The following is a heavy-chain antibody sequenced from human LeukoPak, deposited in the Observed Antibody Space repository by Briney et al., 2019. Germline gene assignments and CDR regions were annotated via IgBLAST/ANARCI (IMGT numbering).Heavy chain of an antibody. CDR3: AKDRRTGYNRPNYFDY. J-gene: IGHJ4*02. V-gene: IGHV3-23*01. Sequence: GGSLRLSCAASGFTFSSYAMSWVRQAPGKGLEWVSDISVSGGNTYYADSVKGRFTISRDNSKNTLYLQMNSLRAEDTAVYYCAKDRRTGYNRPNYFDYWGQGTLVTVSS. D-gene: IGHD5-24*01. CDR2: ISVSGGNT. CDR1: GFTFSSYA.